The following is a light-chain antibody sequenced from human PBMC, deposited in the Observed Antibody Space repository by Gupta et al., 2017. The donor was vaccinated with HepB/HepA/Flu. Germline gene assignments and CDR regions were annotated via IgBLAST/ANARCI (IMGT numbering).Light chain of an antibody. CDR2: AAS. CDR3: QQANSFPHA. J-gene: IGKJ5*01. CDR1: QGISSW. V-gene: IGKV1D-12*01. Sequence: DIQITQSPSSVSASVGDRVTITCRESQGISSWLAWYQQKAGKAPKLLIYAASRLQSGVPSRFSGSASGTDFTLTISILHPEDFATYYCQQANSFPHAFGQGTRLEIK.